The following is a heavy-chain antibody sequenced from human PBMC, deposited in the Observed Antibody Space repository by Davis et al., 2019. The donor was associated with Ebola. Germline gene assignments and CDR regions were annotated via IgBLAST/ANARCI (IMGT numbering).Heavy chain of an antibody. Sequence: MPGGPLRPPATVPGASTGSYYWSWIRQPPGTGLGWIGYIYYSGSTNYNPSLKSRVTISVDTSKNQFSLKLSSVTAADTAVYYCARGKAAAGSNWFDPWGQGTLVTVSS. CDR2: IYYSGST. CDR3: ARGKAAAGSNWFDP. V-gene: IGHV4-59*01. CDR1: GASTGSYY. D-gene: IGHD6-13*01. J-gene: IGHJ5*02.